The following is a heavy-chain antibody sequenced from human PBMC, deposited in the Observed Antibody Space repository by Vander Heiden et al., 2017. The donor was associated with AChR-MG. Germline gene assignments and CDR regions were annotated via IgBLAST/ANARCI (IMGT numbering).Heavy chain of an antibody. D-gene: IGHD2-2*01. J-gene: IGHJ4*02. CDR2: ISNTGGST. V-gene: IGHV3-23*01. CDR1: GFTFSNNA. Sequence: EVQLLESGGGLVQPGGSLRLSCAVSGFTFSNNAMRWVRQAPGKGLEWVSAISNTGGSTYYADSVKGRFTISRDNSKNTLFLQMNSLRAEDTAVYYCAKVPPRVPAAMRFHFDSWGQGTLVTVSS. CDR3: AKVPPRVPAAMRFHFDS.